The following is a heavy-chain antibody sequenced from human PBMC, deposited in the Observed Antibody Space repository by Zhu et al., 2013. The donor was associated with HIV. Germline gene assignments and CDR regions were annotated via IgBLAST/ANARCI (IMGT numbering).Heavy chain of an antibody. V-gene: IGHV4-38-2*02. D-gene: IGHD3-10*01. CDR2: INHSGST. Sequence: QVQLQESGPGLVKPSETLSLTCTVSGFSISSGYYWGWIRQPPGKGLEWIGEINHSGSTNYNPSLKSRVTISLDTSKNRISLNLSSVTAADTALYYCARVKGGFGTIDSWGQGVLVTVSS. J-gene: IGHJ4*02. CDR3: ARVKGGFGTIDS. CDR1: GFSISSGYY.